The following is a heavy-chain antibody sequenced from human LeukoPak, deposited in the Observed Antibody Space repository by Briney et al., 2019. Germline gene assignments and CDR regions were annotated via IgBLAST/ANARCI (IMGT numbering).Heavy chain of an antibody. V-gene: IGHV1-2*02. J-gene: IGHJ4*02. CDR3: ARGPLTGRGLMVYATDFFDY. Sequence: ASVKVSCKASGYTFTGYYMHWVRQAPGQGLEWMGWINPNSGGTNYAQKLQGRVTMTTDTSTSTAYMELRSLRSDDTAMYYCARGPLTGRGLMVYATDFFDYWGQGTLVTVSS. D-gene: IGHD2-8*01. CDR2: INPNSGGT. CDR1: GYTFTGYY.